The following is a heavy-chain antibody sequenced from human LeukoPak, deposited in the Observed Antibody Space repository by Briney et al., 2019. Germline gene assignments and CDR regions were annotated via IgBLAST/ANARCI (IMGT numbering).Heavy chain of an antibody. CDR2: IKSDGTVI. V-gene: IGHV3-74*01. CDR3: ASGIAPEDSVAIDY. D-gene: IGHD2-15*01. J-gene: IGHJ4*02. Sequence: PGGSLRLSCAASGFTFSSYAMSWVRQAPGKGLEWVSRIKSDGTVIKYADSVKGRFTISRDNAKNTVWLQMNFLSAEDTALYYCASGIAPEDSVAIDYWGQGTLVTVSS. CDR1: GFTFSSYA.